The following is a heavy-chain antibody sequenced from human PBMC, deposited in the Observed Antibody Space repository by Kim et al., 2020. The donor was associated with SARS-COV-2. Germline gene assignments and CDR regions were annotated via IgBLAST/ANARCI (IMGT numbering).Heavy chain of an antibody. CDR2: IKQDGSEK. Sequence: GGSLRLSCAASGFTFSSYWMSWVRQAPGKGLEWVANIKQDGSEKYYVDSVKGRFTISRDNAKNSLYLQMNSLRAEDTAVYYCARDLGSGIAAVPHYWGQGTLVTVSS. D-gene: IGHD6-13*01. CDR1: GFTFSSYW. J-gene: IGHJ4*02. CDR3: ARDLGSGIAAVPHY. V-gene: IGHV3-7*03.